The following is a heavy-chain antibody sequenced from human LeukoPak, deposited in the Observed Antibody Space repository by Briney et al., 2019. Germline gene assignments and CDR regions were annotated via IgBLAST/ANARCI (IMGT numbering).Heavy chain of an antibody. CDR3: ARDPHGYWWFDP. CDR1: GFTFSNYW. Sequence: GGSLRLSCAASGFTFSNYWMHCVRQAPGKGLVWVSRINSDGSSTTYADSVKGRFTISRDNAKNTLYLQMNSLRAEDTAVYYCARDPHGYWWFDPWGQGTLVTVSS. V-gene: IGHV3-74*03. J-gene: IGHJ5*02. D-gene: IGHD5-18*01. CDR2: INSDGSST.